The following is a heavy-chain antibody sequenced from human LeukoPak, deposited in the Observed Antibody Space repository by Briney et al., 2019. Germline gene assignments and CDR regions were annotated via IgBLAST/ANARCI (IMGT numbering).Heavy chain of an antibody. D-gene: IGHD3-22*01. CDR3: AKDLYDDSSGPDY. V-gene: IGHV3-23*01. Sequence: GGSLRLSCAASGFTFSSYAMSWVRQAPGKGLEWVSAISGSGGSTYYADSVKGRFTISRDNSKDTLYLQMNSLRAEDTAVYYCAKDLYDDSSGPDYWGQGTLVTVSS. CDR2: ISGSGGST. J-gene: IGHJ4*02. CDR1: GFTFSSYA.